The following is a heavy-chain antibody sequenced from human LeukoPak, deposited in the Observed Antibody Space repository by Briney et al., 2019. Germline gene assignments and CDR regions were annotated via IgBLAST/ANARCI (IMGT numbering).Heavy chain of an antibody. V-gene: IGHV4-4*07. CDR3: ARVPIYDYVWGSYRYDSYYMDV. D-gene: IGHD3-16*02. Sequence: SETLSLTCTVSGGSISSYYWSWIRQPAGKGLEWIGRIYTSGSTNYNPSLKSRVTMSVDTSKNQFSLKLSSVTAADTAVYYCARVPIYDYVWGSYRYDSYYMDVWGKGTTVTISS. J-gene: IGHJ6*03. CDR2: IYTSGST. CDR1: GGSISSYY.